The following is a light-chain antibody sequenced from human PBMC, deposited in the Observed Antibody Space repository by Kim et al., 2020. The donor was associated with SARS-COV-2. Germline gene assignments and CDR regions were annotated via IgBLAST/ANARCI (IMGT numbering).Light chain of an antibody. CDR1: QSVRSSY. J-gene: IGKJ1*01. CDR2: GAS. CDR3: QQYGGSPET. V-gene: IGKV3-20*01. Sequence: EIVLTQSPGTLSLSPGERATLSCRASQSVRSSYLAWYQQKPGHAPRLLIYGASSRATGIPDRFSGSWSGTDFTLTISRLEPEDFAVYYCQQYGGSPETFGQGTKVDIK.